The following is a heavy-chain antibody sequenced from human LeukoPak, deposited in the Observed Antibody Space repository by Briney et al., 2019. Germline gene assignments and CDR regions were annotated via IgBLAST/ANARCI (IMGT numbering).Heavy chain of an antibody. CDR1: GGSISSGGYY. Sequence: PSETLSLTCTVSGGSISSGGYYWSWIRQPPGKGLEWIGEINHSGSTNYNPSLKSRVTISVDTSKNQFSLKLSPVTAADTAVYYCASGEVGVAGTRSNSDHYYGMGVWGQGTTVTVSS. D-gene: IGHD6-19*01. CDR2: INHSGST. J-gene: IGHJ6*02. CDR3: ASGEVGVAGTRSNSDHYYGMGV. V-gene: IGHV4-39*07.